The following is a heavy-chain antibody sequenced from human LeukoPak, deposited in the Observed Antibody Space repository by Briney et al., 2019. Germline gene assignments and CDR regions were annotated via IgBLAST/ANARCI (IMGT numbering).Heavy chain of an antibody. D-gene: IGHD6-13*01. J-gene: IGHJ4*02. CDR1: GFTFSGYG. Sequence: PGGSLRLSCAACGFTFSGYGMHWVRQAPGKGLEGVAFIRYDGSNRYYADSVKGRFTIFRDNSKNTLYLQMNSLRAEDTAVYYCAKDPVAAAGTEYYFDYWGQGNLVTVSS. CDR3: AKDPVAAAGTEYYFDY. V-gene: IGHV3-30*02. CDR2: IRYDGSNR.